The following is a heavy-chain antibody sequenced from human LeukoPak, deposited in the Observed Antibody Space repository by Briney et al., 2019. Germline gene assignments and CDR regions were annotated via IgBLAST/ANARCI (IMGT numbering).Heavy chain of an antibody. J-gene: IGHJ5*02. CDR1: GYSFTSYW. Sequence: GESLKISCKGSGYSFTSYWIGWVRQMPGKGLEWMGIIYPDGSNTRYSPSFQGQVTISVDKSITTAYLQWRSLKASDTAMYYCARFSGRSLGSNWFDPWGQGTLVTVSS. CDR2: IYPDGSNT. CDR3: ARFSGRSLGSNWFDP. V-gene: IGHV5-51*01. D-gene: IGHD1-26*01.